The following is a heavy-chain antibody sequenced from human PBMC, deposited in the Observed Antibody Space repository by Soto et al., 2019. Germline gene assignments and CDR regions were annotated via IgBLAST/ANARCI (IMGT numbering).Heavy chain of an antibody. CDR1: EFSFGGYA. V-gene: IGHV3-23*01. D-gene: IGHD5-18*01. CDR3: AKGSRGYTTYYFDY. J-gene: IGHJ4*02. CDR2: ISGSGASA. Sequence: EVQLLESGGGLVQPGGSLRLSCAASEFSFGGYAMSWVRQAPGKGLEWVSSISGSGASAFYADSVRGRFTISRDSTRNTVSLQMNSLRAEDTALYYCAKGSRGYTTYYFDYWGQGTRITVSS.